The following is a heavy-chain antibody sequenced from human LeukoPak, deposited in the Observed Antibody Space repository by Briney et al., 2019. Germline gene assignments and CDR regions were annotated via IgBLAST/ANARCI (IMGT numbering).Heavy chain of an antibody. CDR2: IRQGGTT. CDR1: GYFISSGYY. V-gene: IGHV4-38-2*01. J-gene: IGHJ4*02. Sequence: PSETLSLTCAVSGYFISSGYYWVWIRQPPGQGLGKTASIRQGGTTYYNHSLKSRVTISLDTSKNPFSLKLNSVSAEDTAVYYCGRKISGFWGQGTPVTVSS. CDR3: GRKISGF. D-gene: IGHD3-3*01.